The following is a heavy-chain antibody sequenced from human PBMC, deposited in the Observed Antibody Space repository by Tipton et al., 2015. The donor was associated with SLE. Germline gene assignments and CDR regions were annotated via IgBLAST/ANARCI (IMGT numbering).Heavy chain of an antibody. D-gene: IGHD5-24*01. V-gene: IGHV4-61*02. CDR1: GGSISSNDYY. Sequence: TLSLTCTVSGGSISSNDYYWSWIRQPAGGGREWIGRIYTSGRTDYKPSLKSRVTISMDTSQNQFSLKLSSVTAADTAVYYCVSETPRDGYKFFHWGQGTLVTVSS. J-gene: IGHJ4*02. CDR3: VSETPRDGYKFFH. CDR2: IYTSGRT.